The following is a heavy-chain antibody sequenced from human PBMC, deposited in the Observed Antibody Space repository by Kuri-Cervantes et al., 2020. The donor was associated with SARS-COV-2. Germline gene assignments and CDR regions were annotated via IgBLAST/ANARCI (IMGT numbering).Heavy chain of an antibody. CDR3: VKCSAASHPCYLDY. V-gene: IGHV3-74*01. J-gene: IGHJ4*03. Sequence: GESLKISCAASGFTFSSYWMHWVRQAPGKGLVWVSRINSDGSSTSYADSVKGRFTISRDNSKYSLTLQMSSLRAEDTAIYYCVKCSAASHPCYLDYWGQGTLVTVSS. D-gene: IGHD3-10*02. CDR1: GFTFSSYW. CDR2: INSDGSST.